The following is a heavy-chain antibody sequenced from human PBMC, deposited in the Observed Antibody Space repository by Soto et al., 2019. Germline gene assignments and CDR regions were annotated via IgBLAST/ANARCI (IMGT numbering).Heavy chain of an antibody. D-gene: IGHD1-26*01. CDR3: ARAELLGATDY. CDR1: GGSISSGGYY. Sequence: LSLACTVSGGSISSGGYYWSWIRQHTGKGLEWIGYIYYSGSTYYNPSLKSRVTISVDTSKNQFSPKLSSVTAADTAVYYCARAELLGATDYWGQGTLVTVS. CDR2: IYYSGST. V-gene: IGHV4-31*03. J-gene: IGHJ4*02.